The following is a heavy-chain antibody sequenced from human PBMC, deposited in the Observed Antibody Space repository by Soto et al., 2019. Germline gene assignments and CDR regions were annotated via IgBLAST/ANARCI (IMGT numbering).Heavy chain of an antibody. CDR1: GFTFTSYW. V-gene: IGHV3-7*05. Sequence: EVQLVESGGGLVQPGGSLRLSCAASGFTFTSYWMSWVRQAPGKGLEWVSNIKQDGTSKYYADSVKGRFTVARDNGKSSIYLQMDSLRDDDTAVYRCARLLVIFMERDFDSWGQGTLVTVSS. CDR2: IKQDGTSK. J-gene: IGHJ4*02. D-gene: IGHD3-3*01. CDR3: ARLLVIFMERDFDS.